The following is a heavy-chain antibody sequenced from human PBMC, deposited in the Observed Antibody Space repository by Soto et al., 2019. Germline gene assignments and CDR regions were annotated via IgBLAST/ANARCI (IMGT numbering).Heavy chain of an antibody. J-gene: IGHJ4*02. Sequence: PGGSLRLSCAASGFTFSSYWMSWVRQAPGKGLEWVANIKQDGSEKYYVDSVKGRFTISRDNAKNSLYLQMNSLRAEDTAVYYCARHGPFKDSSVLYYFDYWGQGTLVTVSS. D-gene: IGHD2-8*02. CDR1: GFTFSSYW. CDR2: IKQDGSEK. CDR3: ARHGPFKDSSVLYYFDY. V-gene: IGHV3-7*05.